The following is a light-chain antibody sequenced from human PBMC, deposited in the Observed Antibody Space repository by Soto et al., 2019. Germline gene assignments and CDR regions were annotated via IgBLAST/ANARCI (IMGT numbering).Light chain of an antibody. CDR3: SSYAGSSNYV. CDR2: EVS. V-gene: IGLV2-8*01. CDR1: SSDVGGYNS. J-gene: IGLJ1*01. Sequence: QSVLTQPPSASGSPGQSVTISCTGTSSDVGGYNSVSWYQHHPGKAPKLMIYEVSKRPSGVPDRFSGSKSANTASLTVSGLQAEDEADYYFSSYAGSSNYVFGTGTKLTVL.